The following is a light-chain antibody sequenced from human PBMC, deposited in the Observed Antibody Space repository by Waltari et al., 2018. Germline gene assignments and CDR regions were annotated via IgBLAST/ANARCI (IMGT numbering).Light chain of an antibody. CDR3: QAWDSSIEV. CDR1: NMEDKY. CDR2: QDN. V-gene: IGLV3-1*01. Sequence: SYELTQPPSVSVSPGPTVRITCPGANMEDKYTCWYQQKPGQSPVLVIYQDNKRPSGIPERFSGSNSGNTATLTISGTQAVDEADYYCQAWDSSIEVFGGGTKLTVL. J-gene: IGLJ2*01.